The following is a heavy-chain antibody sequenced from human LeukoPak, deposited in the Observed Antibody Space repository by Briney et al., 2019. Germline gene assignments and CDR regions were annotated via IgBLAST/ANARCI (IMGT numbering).Heavy chain of an antibody. CDR1: GFTFSGSP. Sequence: GGSLRLSCAASGFTFSGSPILWVRQASGKGLEWVGRIRSKADNYATAYAASVQGRCTISRDDSKSTAYLQLNSLKTEDTAVYYCTQSNYWGQGALVTVSS. CDR2: IRSKADNYAT. V-gene: IGHV3-73*01. CDR3: TQSNY. J-gene: IGHJ4*02.